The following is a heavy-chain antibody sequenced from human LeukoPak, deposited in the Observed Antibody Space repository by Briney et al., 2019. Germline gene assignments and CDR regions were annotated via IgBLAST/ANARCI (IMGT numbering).Heavy chain of an antibody. CDR2: ISAYNGNT. J-gene: IGHJ5*02. D-gene: IGHD2-21*01. Sequence: ASVKVSCKASGYTFTSYGISWVRQAPGQGLEWMGWISAYNGNTNYAQKLQGRVTMTTDTSTSTAYMELRSLRSDDTAVYYCARSPHFVVPITGWFDPWGQGTLVTVSS. V-gene: IGHV1-18*01. CDR3: ARSPHFVVPITGWFDP. CDR1: GYTFTSYG.